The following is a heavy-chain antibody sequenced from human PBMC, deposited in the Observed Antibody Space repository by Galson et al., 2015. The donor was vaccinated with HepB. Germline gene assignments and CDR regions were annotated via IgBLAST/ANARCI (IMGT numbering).Heavy chain of an antibody. CDR2: ISGSGGST. V-gene: IGHV3-23*01. CDR1: GFTLSSYA. D-gene: IGHD2-15*01. CDR3: AKDIVVVVAATRADAFDI. Sequence: SLRLSCAASGFTLSSYAMSWVRQAPGKGLEWVSAISGSGGSTYYADSVKGRFTISRDNSKNTLYLQMNSLRAEDTAVYYCAKDIVVVVAATRADAFDIWGQGTMVTVSS. J-gene: IGHJ3*02.